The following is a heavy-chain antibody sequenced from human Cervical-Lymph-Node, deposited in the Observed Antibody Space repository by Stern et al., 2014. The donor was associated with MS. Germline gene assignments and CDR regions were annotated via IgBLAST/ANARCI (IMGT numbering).Heavy chain of an antibody. CDR1: GGSITSNY. CDR2: LYYSGNT. V-gene: IGHV4-59*08. CDR3: ARHGPPRRRDDSNHPNFDY. Sequence: VHLVESGPGLVKPSETLSLTCTVSGGSITSNYWSWIRQPPGKGLEWIGYLYYSGNTNYNPALKSRVTTSVETSKTRFPLGLSSVTAADTAVYYCARHGPPRRRDDSNHPNFDYWGPGTLVAVSS. J-gene: IGHJ4*02. D-gene: IGHD5-24*01.